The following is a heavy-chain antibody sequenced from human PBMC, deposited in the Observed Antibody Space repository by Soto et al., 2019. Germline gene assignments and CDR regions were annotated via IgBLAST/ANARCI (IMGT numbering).Heavy chain of an antibody. J-gene: IGHJ4*02. CDR3: ARDNSGSYSDY. V-gene: IGHV4-61*01. CDR1: GGSVSSGSYY. D-gene: IGHD1-26*01. Sequence: QVQLQESGPGLVKPSETLSLTCTVSGGSVSSGSYYWSWIRQPPGKGLEWIGYINYSGSTNYNPSLKSRVTISVDTSKNQFSLKLSSVTAADTAVYYCARDNSGSYSDYWGQGTLVTVSS. CDR2: INYSGST.